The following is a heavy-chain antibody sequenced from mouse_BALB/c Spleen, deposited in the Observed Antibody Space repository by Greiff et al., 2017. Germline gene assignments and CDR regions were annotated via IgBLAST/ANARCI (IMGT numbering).Heavy chain of an antibody. V-gene: IGHV1-77*01. CDR1: GYTFPDYV. D-gene: IGHD2-1*01. Sequence: VQLQQSGPELVKPGASVKMSCKASGYTFPDYVISWVKQRPGQGLEWIGEIYPGSGSTYYNEKFKGKATLTADNASNTVYMQLSSLTSEDSAVYFCARHYCNRFADWGQGTLVTVSA. CDR3: ARHYCNRFAD. CDR2: IYPGSGST. J-gene: IGHJ3*01.